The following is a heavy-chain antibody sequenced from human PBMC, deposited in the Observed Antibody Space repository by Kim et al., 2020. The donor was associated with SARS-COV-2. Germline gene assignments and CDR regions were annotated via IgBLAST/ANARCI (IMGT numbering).Heavy chain of an antibody. J-gene: IGHJ3*02. CDR3: AKVMTGYYFWLGAFDI. CDR1: GFTFSSYA. CDR2: ISGSGGST. D-gene: IGHD3-9*01. Sequence: GGSLRLSCAASGFTFSSYAMSWVRQAPGKGLEWVSAISGSGGSTYYADSVKGRFTISRDNSKNTLYLQMNSLRAEDTAVYYCAKVMTGYYFWLGAFDIWGQGTMVTVSS. V-gene: IGHV3-23*01.